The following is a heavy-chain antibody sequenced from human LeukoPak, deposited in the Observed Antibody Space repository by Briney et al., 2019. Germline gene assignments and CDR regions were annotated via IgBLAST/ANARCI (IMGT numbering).Heavy chain of an antibody. V-gene: IGHV4-30-4*08. CDR3: ARGGVLGWFDP. D-gene: IGHD4/OR15-4a*01. Sequence: SQTLSLTCTVSGGSISSGDYYWSWIRQPPGKGLEWIGYIYYSGSTNYNPSLKSRVTISVDTSKNQFSLKLSSVTAADTAVYYCARGGVLGWFDPWGQGTLVTVSS. CDR2: IYYSGST. J-gene: IGHJ5*02. CDR1: GGSISSGDYY.